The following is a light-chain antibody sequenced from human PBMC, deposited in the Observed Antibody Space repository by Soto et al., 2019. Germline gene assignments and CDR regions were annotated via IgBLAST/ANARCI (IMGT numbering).Light chain of an antibody. CDR1: SSNIGAGYD. CDR2: DNS. Sequence: QSVLAQPPSVSGAPGQKVTISCTGSSSNIGAGYDLHWYQQLPGTAPKLLLYDNSNRPSGVPDRFSGSKSGTSASLAITGLQAEDGADYYCAAWDDSLNGVVFGGGTKLTVL. V-gene: IGLV1-40*01. J-gene: IGLJ2*01. CDR3: AAWDDSLNGVV.